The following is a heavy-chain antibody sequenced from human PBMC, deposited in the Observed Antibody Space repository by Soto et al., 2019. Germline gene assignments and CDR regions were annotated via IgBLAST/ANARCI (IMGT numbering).Heavy chain of an antibody. D-gene: IGHD2-21*02. V-gene: IGHV3-11*06. CDR3: ASSPPTVVTLVDY. CDR2: ISSSSSYT. CDR1: GFTFSDYY. Sequence: QVQLVESGGGLVKPGGSLRLSCAASGFTFSDYYMSWIRQAPGKGLEWVSYISSSSSYTNYADSVKGLFTISRDNAKNSLYLQMNSLRAEDTAVYYCASSPPTVVTLVDYWGQGTLVTVSS. J-gene: IGHJ4*02.